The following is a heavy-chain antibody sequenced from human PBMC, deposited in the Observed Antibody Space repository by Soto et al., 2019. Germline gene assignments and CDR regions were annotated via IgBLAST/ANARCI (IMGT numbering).Heavy chain of an antibody. CDR1: RSSINSSAYY. CDR3: ARTVIARFTFDS. J-gene: IGHJ4*02. Sequence: SVTLSLTCTVCRSSINSSAYYWNWIRQNSGKGLEWIGYIYYSGSTYNNPSLQSRSIISIDTSQNQFSLKLNSVTVADTAVYYCARTVIARFTFDSCGQGALVTVS. V-gene: IGHV4-31*03. CDR2: IYYSGST.